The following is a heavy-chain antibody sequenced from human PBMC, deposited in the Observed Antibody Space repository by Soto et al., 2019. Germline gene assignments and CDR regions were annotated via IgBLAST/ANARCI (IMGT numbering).Heavy chain of an antibody. D-gene: IGHD5-12*01. CDR2: ISGSGGST. Sequence: GGSLRLSCAASGFTFSSYAMSWVRQAPGKGLEWVSAISGSGGSTYYADSVKGRFTISRDNSKNTLYLQMNSLRAEDTAVYYCARFVISAYRSGLGIWGQGTLVTVSS. CDR3: ARFVISAYRSGLGI. J-gene: IGHJ3*02. CDR1: GFTFSSYA. V-gene: IGHV3-23*01.